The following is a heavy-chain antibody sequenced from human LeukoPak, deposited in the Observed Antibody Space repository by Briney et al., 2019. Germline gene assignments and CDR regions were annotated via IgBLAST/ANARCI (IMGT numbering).Heavy chain of an antibody. D-gene: IGHD3-10*01. CDR2: INHSGST. J-gene: IGHJ4*02. Sequence: SETLSLTCAVYGGSFSGYYWSWIRQPPGKGLEWIGEINHSGSTNYNPSLKSRVTISVDTSKNQFSLKLSSVTAADTAVYYCARGVPLWGFRELFKSYFDHWGQGTLVTVSS. V-gene: IGHV4-34*01. CDR1: GGSFSGYY. CDR3: ARGVPLWGFRELFKSYFDH.